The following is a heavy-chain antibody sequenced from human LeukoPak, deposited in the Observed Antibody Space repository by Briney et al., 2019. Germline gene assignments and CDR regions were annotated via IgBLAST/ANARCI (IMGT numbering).Heavy chain of an antibody. J-gene: IGHJ4*02. V-gene: IGHV3-30-3*01. CDR3: ARALEDTVTMDC. CDR1: GFTFSSYA. CDR2: ISYDGSNK. Sequence: PGGSLRLSCAASGFTFSSYAMHWVRQAPGKGLEWVAVISYDGSNKYYADSVKGRFTISRDNSKNTLYLQMNSLRAEDTAVYYCARALEDTVTMDCWGQGTLVTVSS. D-gene: IGHD4-11*01.